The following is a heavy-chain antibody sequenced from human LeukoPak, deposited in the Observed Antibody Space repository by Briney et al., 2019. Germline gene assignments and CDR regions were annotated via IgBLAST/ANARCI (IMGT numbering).Heavy chain of an antibody. D-gene: IGHD5-18*01. CDR3: AKTPRGYTYVPDY. CDR1: GFTFSSCA. J-gene: IGHJ4*02. CDR2: VSGSGSNT. Sequence: GGSLRLSCAASGFTFSSCAMSWVRQAPGKGLEWVSTVSGSGSNTFYADSVKGRFTISRDNSKDALYLQMDSLRADDTAVYFCAKTPRGYTYVPDYGGQGTLVTVSS. V-gene: IGHV3-23*01.